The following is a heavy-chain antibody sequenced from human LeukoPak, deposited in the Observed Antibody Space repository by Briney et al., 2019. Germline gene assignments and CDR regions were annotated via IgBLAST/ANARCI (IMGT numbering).Heavy chain of an antibody. V-gene: IGHV6-1*01. Sequence: SQTLSLTCAISGDSVSSNSAAWNWIRQSPSRGLEWLGRTYYRSKWSNNYAVSVKTRITINSETSKNKFALQLNSVTPEDTAVYYCARGSNDYRDYSFDYWGQGTLVTVSS. J-gene: IGHJ4*02. CDR2: TYYRSKWSN. CDR3: ARGSNDYRDYSFDY. CDR1: GDSVSSNSAA. D-gene: IGHD4-17*01.